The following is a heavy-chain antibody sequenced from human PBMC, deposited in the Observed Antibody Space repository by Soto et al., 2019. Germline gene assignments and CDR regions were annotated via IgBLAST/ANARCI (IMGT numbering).Heavy chain of an antibody. CDR3: ARSRYNDY. J-gene: IGHJ4*02. D-gene: IGHD1-1*01. Sequence: EVKLVESGGGLVQPGGSLRLSCAASGFTFSSYSMNWVRQAPGKGLEWVSYISSSSSSISYIDSVKGRFTIARDNAKNSLYLQMNSLGAEDTAVYYCARSRYNDYWGQGTLVTVSS. CDR1: GFTFSSYS. CDR2: ISSSSSSI. V-gene: IGHV3-48*01.